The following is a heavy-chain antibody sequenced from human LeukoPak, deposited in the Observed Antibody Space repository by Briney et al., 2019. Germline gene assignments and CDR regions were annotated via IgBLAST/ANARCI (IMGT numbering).Heavy chain of an antibody. Sequence: EASVKVSCKASGGTFSSYAISWVRQAPGQGLEWMGRIIPILGIANYAQKFQGRVTITADKSTSTAYMELSSLRSEDTAVYYCASGSIAAAGPNLDYWGQGTLVTVSS. D-gene: IGHD6-13*01. CDR1: GGTFSSYA. J-gene: IGHJ4*02. V-gene: IGHV1-69*04. CDR3: ASGSIAAAGPNLDY. CDR2: IIPILGIA.